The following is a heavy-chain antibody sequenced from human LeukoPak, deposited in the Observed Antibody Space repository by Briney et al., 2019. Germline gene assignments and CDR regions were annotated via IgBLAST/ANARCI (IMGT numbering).Heavy chain of an antibody. D-gene: IGHD3-16*01. CDR2: ISYDGSNK. J-gene: IGHJ4*02. Sequence: PGGSLRLSCAASGFTFSSYAMHWVRQAPGKGLEWVAVISYDGSNKYYADSVKGRFTISRDNSKNTLYLQMNSLRAEDTAVYYCCLLDYWGQGTLVTVSS. CDR1: GFTFSSYA. V-gene: IGHV3-30*04. CDR3: CLLDY.